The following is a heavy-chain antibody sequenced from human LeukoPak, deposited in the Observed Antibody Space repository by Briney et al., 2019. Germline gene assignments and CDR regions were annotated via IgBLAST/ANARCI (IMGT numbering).Heavy chain of an antibody. CDR1: GGSISSSSYY. CDR3: ARRSHRDGYKFDY. CDR2: IYYSGST. Sequence: PSETLSLTCTVSGGSISSSSYYWGWIRQPPGKGLEWIGSIYYSGSTYYNPSLKSRVTISVDTSKNQFSLKLSSVTAADTAVYYCARRSHRDGYKFDYWGQGTLVTVSS. J-gene: IGHJ4*02. D-gene: IGHD5-24*01. V-gene: IGHV4-39*01.